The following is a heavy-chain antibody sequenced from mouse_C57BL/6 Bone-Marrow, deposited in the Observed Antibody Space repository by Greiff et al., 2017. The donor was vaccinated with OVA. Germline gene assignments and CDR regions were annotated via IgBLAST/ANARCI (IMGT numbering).Heavy chain of an antibody. V-gene: IGHV1-59*01. CDR1: GYTFTSYW. Sequence: QVQLKQPGAELVRPGTSVKLSCKASGYTFTSYWMHWVKQRPGQGLEWIGVIDTSDSYTNYNQKFKGKATLTVDTSSSTAYMQLSSLTSEDSAVYYCAREGNWYFDVWGTGTTVTVSS. CDR3: AREGNWYFDV. CDR2: IDTSDSYT. J-gene: IGHJ1*03.